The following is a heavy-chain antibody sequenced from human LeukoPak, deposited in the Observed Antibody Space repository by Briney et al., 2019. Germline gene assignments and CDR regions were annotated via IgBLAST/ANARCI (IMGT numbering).Heavy chain of an antibody. CDR3: ARKITLWGSYPRHLSPFDC. J-gene: IGHJ4*02. D-gene: IGHD3-16*02. CDR2: IYDGGTT. CDR1: GFTVRTNY. V-gene: IGHV3-66*01. Sequence: GGSLRLACAASGFTVRTNYMSWVRQAPGKGLEWVSSIYDGGTTHHADSVKGRFTISRDNSENTLYLQTNSLTAEDTAVYYCARKITLWGSYPRHLSPFDCWGQGTLVTVSS.